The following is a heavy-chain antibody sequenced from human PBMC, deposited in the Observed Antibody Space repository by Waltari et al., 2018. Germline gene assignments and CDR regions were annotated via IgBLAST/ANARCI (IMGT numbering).Heavy chain of an antibody. CDR3: ASLVPIAARPNRFQH. Sequence: QVQLQESGPGLVKPSETLSLTCAVSGYSISSGYYWGWIRQPPGKGLEWIGSIYHSGSTDYNPSPRSRVTISVDTSKNQFSLKLSSVTAADTAVYYCASLVPIAARPNRFQHWGQGTLVTVSS. D-gene: IGHD6-6*01. CDR1: GYSISSGYY. CDR2: IYHSGST. V-gene: IGHV4-38-2*01. J-gene: IGHJ1*01.